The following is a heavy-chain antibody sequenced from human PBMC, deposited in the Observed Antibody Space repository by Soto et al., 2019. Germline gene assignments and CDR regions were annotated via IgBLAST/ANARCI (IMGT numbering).Heavy chain of an antibody. Sequence: VQLLESGGGLVQPGGPLRLSCAASGFTFSSYDMSWVRRAPGKGLEWDSGISASGGSTNYADSVKGRFTISRDNSKNTLYVQMNSLRAEDTAVYYCAKSRSTLDYMNYEARTYYYSGMDVWGQGTTVTVSS. J-gene: IGHJ6*02. CDR3: AKSRSTLDYMNYEARTYYYSGMDV. V-gene: IGHV3-23*01. CDR2: ISASGGST. CDR1: GFTFSSYD. D-gene: IGHD4-4*01.